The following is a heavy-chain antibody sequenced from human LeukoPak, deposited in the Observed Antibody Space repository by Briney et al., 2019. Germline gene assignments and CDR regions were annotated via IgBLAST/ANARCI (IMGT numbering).Heavy chain of an antibody. D-gene: IGHD3-22*01. J-gene: IGHJ4*02. CDR1: GGSISSNSYY. CDR3: ARTPGQKYYDSSGPFDY. V-gene: IGHV4-39*01. Sequence: PSENLSLTCTVSGGSISSNSYYLGWIRQPPGKGLEWIGSIYYSGSTYYNPSLKSRVTISVDTSKNQFSLKLSSVTAADTAVYYCARTPGQKYYDSSGPFDYWGQGTLVTVSS. CDR2: IYYSGST.